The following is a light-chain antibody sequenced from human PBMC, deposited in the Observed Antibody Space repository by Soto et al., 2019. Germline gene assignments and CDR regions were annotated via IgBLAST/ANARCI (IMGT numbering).Light chain of an antibody. CDR1: QSVSSN. Sequence: IVMTQSPVTLSVSPGERATLSCRASQSVSSNLAWYQHKPGQAPRLLIYGASTRATGIPARFSGSGSGTEFTLTINSLQSEDFAVYYCQQYSDWPRAFGPGTKVDI. CDR2: GAS. J-gene: IGKJ3*01. V-gene: IGKV3-15*01. CDR3: QQYSDWPRA.